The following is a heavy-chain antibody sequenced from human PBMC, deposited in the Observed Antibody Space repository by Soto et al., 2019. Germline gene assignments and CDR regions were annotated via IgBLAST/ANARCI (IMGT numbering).Heavy chain of an antibody. D-gene: IGHD3-10*01. CDR2: IYPGDSET. CDR3: APSGAYDAAEGFYSWGPVDV. Sequence: GETLKSSCAGSRYSFGSYWIARVPQMPGKGLEWMMIIYPGDSETTYSPPVEGQVLISVDRPGNTAYLQWSTLKAADTATYYCAPSGAYDAAEGFYSWGPVDVWGQGTMVTVSS. CDR1: RYSFGSYW. J-gene: IGHJ6*02. V-gene: IGHV5-51*04.